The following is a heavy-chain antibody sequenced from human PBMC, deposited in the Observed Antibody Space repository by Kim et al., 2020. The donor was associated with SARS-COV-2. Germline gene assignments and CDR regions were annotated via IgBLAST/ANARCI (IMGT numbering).Heavy chain of an antibody. CDR1: GFTFSDYY. CDR2: ISSSSSYT. V-gene: IGHV3-11*06. CDR3: ARVPYYYDSSGYYYGSYYGMDV. Sequence: GGSLRLSCAASGFTFSDYYMSWIRQAPGKGLEWVSYISSSSSYTNYADSVKGRFTISRDNAKNSLYLQMNSLRAEDTAVYYCARVPYYYDSSGYYYGSYYGMDVWGQGTTVTVSS. D-gene: IGHD3-22*01. J-gene: IGHJ6*02.